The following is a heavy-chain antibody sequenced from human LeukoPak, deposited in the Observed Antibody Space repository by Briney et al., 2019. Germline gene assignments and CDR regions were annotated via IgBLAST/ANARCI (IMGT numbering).Heavy chain of an antibody. D-gene: IGHD6-13*01. V-gene: IGHV4-59*01. CDR1: GGSISSYY. Sequence: KPSETLSLTCTVSGGSISSYYWSWIRQPPGKGLEWIGYIYYSGSTNYNPSLKSRVTISVDTSKNQFSLKLSSVTAADTAVYYRARGGSSSWPGYYYYGMDVWGQGTTVTVSS. J-gene: IGHJ6*02. CDR2: IYYSGST. CDR3: ARGGSSSWPGYYYYGMDV.